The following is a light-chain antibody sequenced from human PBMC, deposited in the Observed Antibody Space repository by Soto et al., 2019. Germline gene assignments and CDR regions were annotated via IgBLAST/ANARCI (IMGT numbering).Light chain of an antibody. Sequence: SVLTQPPSASGSPGQSVTISCTGTSSDVGGYNYVSWYQQHPGKAPKLMIYEVSKRPSGVPDRFSGSKSGNTASLTVSGLQAEDEADYYCSSYAGSNNYVFGTGTQLTVL. V-gene: IGLV2-8*01. CDR2: EVS. J-gene: IGLJ1*01. CDR1: SSDVGGYNY. CDR3: SSYAGSNNYV.